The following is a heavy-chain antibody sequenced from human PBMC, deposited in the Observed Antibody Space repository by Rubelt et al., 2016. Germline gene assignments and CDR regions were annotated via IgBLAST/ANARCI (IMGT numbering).Heavy chain of an antibody. CDR2: INPNSGGT. Sequence: SGAEVKKPGASVRVSCRASAYTFTSYGISWVRQAPGQGLEWMGWINPNSGGTNYAQKFQGWVTMTRDTSISTAYMELSRLRSDDTAVYYCAREAIHYYYYGMDVWGQGTTVTVSS. D-gene: IGHD2-2*02. V-gene: IGHV1-2*04. J-gene: IGHJ6*02. CDR3: AREAIHYYYYGMDV. CDR1: AYTFTSYG.